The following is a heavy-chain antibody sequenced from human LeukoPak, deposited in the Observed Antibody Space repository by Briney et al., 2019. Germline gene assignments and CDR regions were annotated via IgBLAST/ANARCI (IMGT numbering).Heavy chain of an antibody. Sequence: PSETLSLTCTVSGGSISSYYWSWLRQPAGKGLEWIGRIYTSGRTNYNPSLKSRVTISVDTSKNQFSLKLSSVTAADTAVYYCARDGGSWYYYYMDVWGKGTTVTVSS. J-gene: IGHJ6*03. CDR2: IYTSGRT. CDR1: GGSISSYY. V-gene: IGHV4-4*07. CDR3: ARDGGSWYYYYMDV. D-gene: IGHD3-10*01.